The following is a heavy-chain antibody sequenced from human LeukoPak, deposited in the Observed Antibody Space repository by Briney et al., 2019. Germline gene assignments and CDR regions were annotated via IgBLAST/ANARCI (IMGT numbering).Heavy chain of an antibody. Sequence: PGGSLRLSCAASGFTFSSYSMNWVRQAPGKGLEWVSSISSSSSYIYYADSVKGRFTISRDNAKNSLYVQMNSLRAEDTAVYYCATVAGYYNWNYDYWGQGTLVTVSS. CDR3: ATVAGYYNWNYDY. CDR1: GFTFSSYS. J-gene: IGHJ4*02. CDR2: ISSSSSYI. D-gene: IGHD3-9*01. V-gene: IGHV3-21*01.